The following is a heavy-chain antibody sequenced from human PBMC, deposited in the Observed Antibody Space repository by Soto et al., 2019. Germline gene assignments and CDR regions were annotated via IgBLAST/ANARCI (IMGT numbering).Heavy chain of an antibody. CDR2: IYSGGST. J-gene: IGHJ4*02. CDR3: AREGYCSSTSCPFYY. D-gene: IGHD2-2*01. Sequence: EVQLVESGGGLVQPGGSLRLSCSASGFTVSSNYMSWGRQAPGKGLEWVSVIYSGGSTYYADSVKGRFIISRENSKNTLYLQMNSLRAEDTAVYYCAREGYCSSTSCPFYYWGQGTLVTVSS. V-gene: IGHV3-66*01. CDR1: GFTVSSNY.